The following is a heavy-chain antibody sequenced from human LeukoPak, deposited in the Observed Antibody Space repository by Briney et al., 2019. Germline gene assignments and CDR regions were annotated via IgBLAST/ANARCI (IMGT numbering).Heavy chain of an antibody. Sequence: GGSLRLSCAASGFTFSSYWMHWVRQAPGEGLVWVSRINSDGSSTSYADSVKGRFTISRDNAKNTVYLQMNSLRAEDTAVYYCARDLGSGTPLDCRGQGTLVTVSS. V-gene: IGHV3-74*01. J-gene: IGHJ4*02. CDR2: INSDGSST. CDR3: ARDLGSGTPLDC. CDR1: GFTFSSYW. D-gene: IGHD1-7*01.